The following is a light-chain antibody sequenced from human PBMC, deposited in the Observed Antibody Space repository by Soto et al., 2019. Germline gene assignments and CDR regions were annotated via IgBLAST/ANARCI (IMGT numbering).Light chain of an antibody. CDR3: LQDFSYPRT. V-gene: IGKV1-6*02. CDR2: GAS. CDR1: QGIGTE. Sequence: AIQMTQSPSSLSASVGDSVTITCRASQGIGTELGWYQLKPGKAPKLLVYGASTLQSGVLPRLSGSGSGTDFTVTISSLQPDDFATYYCLQDFSYPRTFGQGTKVEIK. J-gene: IGKJ1*01.